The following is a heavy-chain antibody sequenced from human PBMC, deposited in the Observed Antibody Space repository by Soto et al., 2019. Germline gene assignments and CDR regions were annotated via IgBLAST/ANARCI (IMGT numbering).Heavy chain of an antibody. CDR3: AGGRTNVIFGVVIRGYYYYGMDV. D-gene: IGHD3-3*01. V-gene: IGHV1-8*01. Sequence: ASVKVSCKASGYTFTSYDINWVRQATGQGLEWMGWMNPNSGNTGYAQKFQGRVTMTRNTSISTAYMELSSLRSEDTAVYYCAGGRTNVIFGVVIRGYYYYGMDVWGQGTTVTVSS. CDR2: MNPNSGNT. CDR1: GYTFTSYD. J-gene: IGHJ6*02.